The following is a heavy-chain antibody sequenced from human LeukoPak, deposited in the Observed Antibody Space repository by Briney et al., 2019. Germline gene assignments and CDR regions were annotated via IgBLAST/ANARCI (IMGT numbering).Heavy chain of an antibody. CDR1: GFTVSSNY. CDR2: IYSGGST. V-gene: IGHV3-53*01. J-gene: IGHJ4*02. Sequence: GGSLRLSCAASGFTVSSNYMSWVRQAPGKGLKWVSVIYSGGSTYYADSVKGRYTISRDNAKNTLYLQMNSLRAEDTAVYYCARGGPYYYDSSGYYSPFDYWGQGTLVTVSS. D-gene: IGHD3-22*01. CDR3: ARGGPYYYDSSGYYSPFDY.